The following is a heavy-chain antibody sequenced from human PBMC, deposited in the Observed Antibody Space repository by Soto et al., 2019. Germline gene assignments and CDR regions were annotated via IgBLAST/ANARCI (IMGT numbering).Heavy chain of an antibody. D-gene: IGHD6-13*01. CDR2: ISAYNGNT. V-gene: IGHV1-18*01. CDR1: GYTFTSYG. Sequence: ASAKVSCKASGYTFTSYGISWVRQAPGQGLEWMGWISAYNGNTNYAQKLQGRVTMTTDTSTSTAYMELRSLRSDDTAVYYCARAPTVIAAAGYLDYWGQGTLVTVSS. J-gene: IGHJ4*02. CDR3: ARAPTVIAAAGYLDY.